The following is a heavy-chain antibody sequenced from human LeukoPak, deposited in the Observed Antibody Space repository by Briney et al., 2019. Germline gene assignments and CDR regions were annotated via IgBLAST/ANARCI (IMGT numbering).Heavy chain of an antibody. CDR2: ISTYNGNT. CDR1: GYTFTSYG. Sequence: GASVKVSCKASGYTFTSYGISWVRQAPGQGLEWMGWISTYNGNTNYAQKFQSRVTMTTDTPTSTAYMELRSLRTDDTAVYYCARAAGNTWFDPWGQGTLVTVSS. CDR3: ARAAGNTWFDP. J-gene: IGHJ5*02. V-gene: IGHV1-18*01.